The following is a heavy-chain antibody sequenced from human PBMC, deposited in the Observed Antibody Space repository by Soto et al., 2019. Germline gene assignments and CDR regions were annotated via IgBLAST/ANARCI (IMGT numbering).Heavy chain of an antibody. CDR2: ISGSGGST. J-gene: IGHJ5*02. Sequence: GGSLRLSCAASGFTFSSYAMSWVRQAPGKGLEWVSSISGSGGSTYYADSVKGRFTISRDNSKNTLYLQMNSLRAEDTAVYYCAKYAVPAAIPQPSWFDPWRQGTLVTVSS. CDR1: GFTFSSYA. V-gene: IGHV3-23*01. D-gene: IGHD2-2*01. CDR3: AKYAVPAAIPQPSWFDP.